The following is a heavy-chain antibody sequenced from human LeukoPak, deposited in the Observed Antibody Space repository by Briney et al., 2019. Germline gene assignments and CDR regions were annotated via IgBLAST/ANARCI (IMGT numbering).Heavy chain of an antibody. CDR3: VRAPRDSSTMLDY. D-gene: IGHD6-13*01. J-gene: IGHJ4*02. CDR1: GYTFTTYW. Sequence: GASVKVSCKASGYTFTTYWIQWVRQAPGQGLEWVALINPNDGSTTYAHKFQGRVTMTRDTSTSTVYMDLSRLTSEDTAVYYSVRAPRDSSTMLDYWGQGTLVTVSS. V-gene: IGHV1-46*01. CDR2: INPNDGST.